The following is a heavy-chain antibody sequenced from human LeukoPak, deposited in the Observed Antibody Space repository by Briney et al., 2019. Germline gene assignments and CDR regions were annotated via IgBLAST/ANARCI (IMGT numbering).Heavy chain of an antibody. D-gene: IGHD3-3*01. J-gene: IGHJ4*02. CDR1: GGSISGTPYY. Sequence: SETLSLTCAISGGSISGTPYYWGWIRQPPGKGLEWIGSIYYSGSTYYNPSLKSRLTISVDTSKNQFSLKLSSVTAADTAVYYCARASTIFGHFAYWGRGTLVTVSS. CDR2: IYYSGST. V-gene: IGHV4-39*07. CDR3: ARASTIFGHFAY.